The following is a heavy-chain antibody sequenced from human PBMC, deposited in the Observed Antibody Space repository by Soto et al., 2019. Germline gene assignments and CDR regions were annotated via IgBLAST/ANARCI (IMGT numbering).Heavy chain of an antibody. Sequence: SETLSLTCTVSGGSISSGDSWWSWIRQSPGKGLEWIGYIYYSGSTYYNPSLGSRVTMSVDTSKNQFSLKLNSVTAADTAVYYCAREGAASHSYYYGTDVWGQGTTVTVSS. J-gene: IGHJ6*02. CDR1: GGSISSGDSW. V-gene: IGHV4-30-4*08. CDR3: AREGAASHSYYYGTDV. CDR2: IYYSGST. D-gene: IGHD3-16*01.